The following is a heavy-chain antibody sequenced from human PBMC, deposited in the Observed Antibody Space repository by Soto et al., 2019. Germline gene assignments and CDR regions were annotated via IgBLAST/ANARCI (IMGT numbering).Heavy chain of an antibody. V-gene: IGHV4-4*07. D-gene: IGHD6-13*01. CDR1: GDSISNSH. CDR2: VYTSGDT. Sequence: QVHLQESGPGLVKPSETLSLSCTISGDSISNSHWSWIRQSAGKGLEWIGRVYTSGDTNYHPSLESRVTVSVDTSNNHFSLKLTSVTAADTAVYYCVRDKGMADLWGQGTLVSVSS. CDR3: VRDKGMADL. J-gene: IGHJ5*02.